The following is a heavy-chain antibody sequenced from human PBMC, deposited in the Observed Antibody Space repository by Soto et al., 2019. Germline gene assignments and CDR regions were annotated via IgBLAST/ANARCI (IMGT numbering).Heavy chain of an antibody. Sequence: QVQLVQSGAEVKKPGSSVKVSCKASGGTFSSYAISWVRQAPGQGLEWMGGIIPIFGTANYAQKFQGRVTITADESTSTAYLELSSLRSEHTAVYYCARDVHFGRDGYYFVLDYWGQGTLVTVSS. CDR1: GGTFSSYA. V-gene: IGHV1-69*01. CDR3: ARDVHFGRDGYYFVLDY. D-gene: IGHD5-12*01. CDR2: IIPIFGTA. J-gene: IGHJ4*02.